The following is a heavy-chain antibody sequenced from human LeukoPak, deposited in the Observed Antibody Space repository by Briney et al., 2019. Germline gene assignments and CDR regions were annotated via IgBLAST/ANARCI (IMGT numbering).Heavy chain of an antibody. V-gene: IGHV1-2*02. CDR3: ARIDWPHDY. CDR2: INPNSGDI. J-gene: IGHJ4*02. D-gene: IGHD3-9*01. CDR1: GYTFTGYY. Sequence: ASVKVSCKASGYTFTGYYMHWVRQATGQGLEWMGWINPNSGDINYAQKYQGRVTMTRDTSINTAYMELSRLTSDDTAVYYCARIDWPHDYWGQGTLVTVSS.